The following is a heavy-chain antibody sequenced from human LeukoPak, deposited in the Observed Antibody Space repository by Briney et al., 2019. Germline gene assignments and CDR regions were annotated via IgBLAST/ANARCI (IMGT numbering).Heavy chain of an antibody. J-gene: IGHJ4*02. CDR1: GFTFSSNG. D-gene: IGHD6-19*01. CDR2: ISGSGGSA. V-gene: IGHV3-23*01. CDR3: ARDLGYSSGPNY. Sequence: GGSLRLSCAASGFTFSSNGMSWVRQAPGKGLEWVSAISGSGGSAYYVDSVKGRFTISRDNAKNSLYLQMNSLRAEDTAVYYCARDLGYSSGPNYWGQGTRVTVSS.